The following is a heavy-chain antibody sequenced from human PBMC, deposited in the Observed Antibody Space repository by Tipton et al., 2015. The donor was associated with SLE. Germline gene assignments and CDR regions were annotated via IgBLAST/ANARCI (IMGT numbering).Heavy chain of an antibody. D-gene: IGHD5-18*01. J-gene: IGHJ3*02. CDR2: IYSTGDI. CDR1: GGSMTTGSYF. CDR3: ARYSYFAAAFDI. Sequence: TLSLTCTVSGGSMTTGSYFWTWIRQPAGKGPEYIGRIYSTGDIIYNPALKSRVTILADTSKDQLSLKLSSVTAADTAMYYCARYSYFAAAFDIWGQGTLVTVSS. V-gene: IGHV4-61*02.